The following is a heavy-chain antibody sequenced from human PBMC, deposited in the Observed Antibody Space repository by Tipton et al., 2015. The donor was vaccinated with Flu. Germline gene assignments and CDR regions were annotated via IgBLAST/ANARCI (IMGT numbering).Heavy chain of an antibody. J-gene: IGHJ4*02. V-gene: IGHV3-15*01. D-gene: IGHD2-21*02. CDR2: IKSKTDGGTT. CDR1: GFTFSNAW. CDR3: TTDYFVVGTATDS. Sequence: SLRLSCAASGFTFSNAWMSWVRQAPGKGLEWVGRIKSKTDGGTTDYAAPVKGRFTISRDDSKNTLYLQMNSLKTEDTAVYYCTTDYFVVGTATDSWGQGTLVTVSS.